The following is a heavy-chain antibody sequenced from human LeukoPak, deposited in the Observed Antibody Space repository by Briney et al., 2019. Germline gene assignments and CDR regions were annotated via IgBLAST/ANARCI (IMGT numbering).Heavy chain of an antibody. D-gene: IGHD5-18*01. CDR2: IKKDGSEK. Sequence: GGSLRLSCAASGFTFDDYGMSWVRQAPGKGLEWVANIKKDGSEKYYVDSVKGRFTISRDNAKTSLYLQMNSLRAEDTAVYYCARDLSGVTGYTYGRGIDYWGQGTLDTVSS. J-gene: IGHJ4*02. CDR1: GFTFDDYG. V-gene: IGHV3-7*01. CDR3: ARDLSGVTGYTYGRGIDY.